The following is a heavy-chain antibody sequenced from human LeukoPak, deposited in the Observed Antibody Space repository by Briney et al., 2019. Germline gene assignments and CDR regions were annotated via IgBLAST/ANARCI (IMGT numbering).Heavy chain of an antibody. D-gene: IGHD3-16*01. V-gene: IGHV3-23*01. CDR2: ISGSGGST. CDR3: AFLRAYDYIWGRNFDY. Sequence: GGSLRLSCAASGFTFSSYAMSWVRQAPGKGLGWVSAISGSGGSTYYADSVKGRFTISRDNSKNTLYLQMNSLRAEDTAVYYCAFLRAYDYIWGRNFDYWGQGTLVTVSS. J-gene: IGHJ4*02. CDR1: GFTFSSYA.